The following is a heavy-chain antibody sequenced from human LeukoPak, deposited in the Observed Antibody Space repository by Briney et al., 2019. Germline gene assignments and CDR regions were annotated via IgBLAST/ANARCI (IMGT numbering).Heavy chain of an antibody. CDR3: ATVSGSSWYYFDY. CDR2: ISWNSGSI. D-gene: IGHD6-13*01. V-gene: IGHV3-9*01. CDR1: GFTFDDYA. J-gene: IGHJ4*02. Sequence: GGSLRLSCAASGFTFDDYAMYWVRQAPGKGLEWVSGISWNSGSIGYADSVKGRFTISRDNAKNSLYLQMNSLRAEDTALYYCATVSGSSWYYFDYWGQGTLVTVSS.